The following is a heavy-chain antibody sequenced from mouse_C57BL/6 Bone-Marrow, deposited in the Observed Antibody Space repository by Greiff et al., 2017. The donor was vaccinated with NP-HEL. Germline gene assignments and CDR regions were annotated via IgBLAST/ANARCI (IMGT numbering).Heavy chain of an antibody. V-gene: IGHV14-4*01. Sequence: EVQLVESGAELVRPGASVKLSCTASGFTIKDDYMHWVKQRPEQGLEWIGWIDPANGDTDYAPKFQGKATITADTSSNTAYLQLSSLTSEDTAVYYCTASAVGGQGTTLTVSS. J-gene: IGHJ2*01. CDR2: IDPANGDT. CDR1: GFTIKDDY. CDR3: TASAV.